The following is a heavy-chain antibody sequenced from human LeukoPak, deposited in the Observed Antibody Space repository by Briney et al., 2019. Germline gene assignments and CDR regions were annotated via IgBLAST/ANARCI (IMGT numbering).Heavy chain of an antibody. J-gene: IGHJ3*02. CDR2: INHSGST. D-gene: IGHD3-10*01. V-gene: IGHV4-34*01. CDR3: ARRPGLWFGGAFDI. Sequence: PSETLSLTCTVSGGSISSYYWSWIRQPPGKGLEWIGEINHSGSTNYNPSLKSRVTISVDTSKNQFSLKLSSVTAADTAVYYCARRPGLWFGGAFDIWGQGTMVTVSS. CDR1: GGSISSYY.